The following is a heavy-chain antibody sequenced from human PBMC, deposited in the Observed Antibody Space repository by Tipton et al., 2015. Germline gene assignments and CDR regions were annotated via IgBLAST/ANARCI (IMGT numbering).Heavy chain of an antibody. CDR1: GGSISPYY. J-gene: IGHJ4*02. D-gene: IGHD6-19*01. CDR3: ARAVAGTFDY. V-gene: IGHV4-4*07. Sequence: LRLSCTVSGGSISPYYWMWIRQSAGKGLEWIGRIYTSGSTSYNPSLKSRVTISLDTSKSQFSLKMTSVTAADTAVYYCARAVAGTFDYWGQGTLVTVSS. CDR2: IYTSGST.